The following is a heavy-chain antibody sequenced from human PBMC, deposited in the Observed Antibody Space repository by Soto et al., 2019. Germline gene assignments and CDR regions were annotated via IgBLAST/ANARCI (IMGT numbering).Heavy chain of an antibody. CDR2: ISSSSSTI. CDR3: ARVSVVVPAATKYYYYYGMDV. V-gene: IGHV3-48*02. CDR1: GFTFSSYS. J-gene: IGHJ6*02. D-gene: IGHD2-2*01. Sequence: GGSLRLSCAASGFTFSSYSMNWVRQAPGKGLEWVSYISSSSSTIYYADSVKGRFTISRDNAKNSLYLQMNSLRDEDTAVYYCARVSVVVPAATKYYYYYGMDVWAKGPRSPSP.